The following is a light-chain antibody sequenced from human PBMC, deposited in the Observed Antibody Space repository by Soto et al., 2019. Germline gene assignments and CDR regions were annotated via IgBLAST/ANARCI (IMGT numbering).Light chain of an antibody. J-gene: IGKJ5*01. CDR2: ATS. CDR1: RTIDNY. V-gene: IGKV1-39*01. Sequence: DIQMTQSPSSLSASLGDRVTITCRASRTIDNYLNWYQQKPGRAPELLVYATSSLQSGVPSRFTGGGSGTHFTLTISGLQPEDFATYFCQQSYNIPITFGQGTRLEIK. CDR3: QQSYNIPIT.